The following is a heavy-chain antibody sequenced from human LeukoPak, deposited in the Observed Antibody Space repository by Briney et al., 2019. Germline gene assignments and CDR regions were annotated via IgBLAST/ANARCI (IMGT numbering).Heavy chain of an antibody. J-gene: IGHJ4*02. D-gene: IGHD3-22*01. V-gene: IGHV3-21*01. CDR2: ISSSSSYI. Sequence: GGSLRLSCAASGFTFSSYSMNWVRQAPGKGLEWVSSISSSSSYIYYADSVKGRFTISRDNAKNSLYLQMNSLRAEDTAVYYCARVCVFGDSSGYYRGSFDYWGQGTLVTVSS. CDR1: GFTFSSYS. CDR3: ARVCVFGDSSGYYRGSFDY.